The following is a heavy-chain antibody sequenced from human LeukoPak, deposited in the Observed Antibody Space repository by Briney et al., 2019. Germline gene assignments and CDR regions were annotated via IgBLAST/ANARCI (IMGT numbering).Heavy chain of an antibody. CDR2: IYSGGST. V-gene: IGHV3-53*01. CDR1: GFTVSSNY. J-gene: IGHJ3*02. Sequence: GGSLRLSCAASGFTVSSNYMSWVRQAPGQGLEWVSVIYSGGSTYYADSVKGRFTISRDNSKNTLYLQMNSLRAEDTAVYYCARDSGWGAFDIWGQGTMVTVSS. D-gene: IGHD6-19*01. CDR3: ARDSGWGAFDI.